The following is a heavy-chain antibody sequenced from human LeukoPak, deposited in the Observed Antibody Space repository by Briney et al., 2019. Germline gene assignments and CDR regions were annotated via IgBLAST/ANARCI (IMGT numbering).Heavy chain of an antibody. CDR3: ASRIGRIAVAGGDYYGMDV. CDR1: GYTLTELS. CDR2: FDPEDGET. V-gene: IGHV1-24*01. D-gene: IGHD6-19*01. Sequence: VSVKVSCEVSGYTLTELSMHWVRQAPGKGLEWMGGFDPEDGETIYAQKFQGRVTMTEDTSTDTAYMELSSLRSEDTAVHYCASRIGRIAVAGGDYYGMDVWGQGTTVTVSS. J-gene: IGHJ6*02.